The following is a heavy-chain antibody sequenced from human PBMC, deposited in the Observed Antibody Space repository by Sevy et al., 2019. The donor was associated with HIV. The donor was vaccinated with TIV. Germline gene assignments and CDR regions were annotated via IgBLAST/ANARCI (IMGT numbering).Heavy chain of an antibody. CDR2: ISYDGSNK. Sequence: GGSLRLSCAASGFTFSSYGMHWVRQAPGKGLEWVAVISYDGSNKYYADSVKGRFTNSRDNSKNTLYLQMNSLRAEDTAVYYCAKDGGYCSSTGCYAIYYFDYWGQGTLVTVSS. CDR1: GFTFSSYG. D-gene: IGHD2-2*01. J-gene: IGHJ4*02. V-gene: IGHV3-30*18. CDR3: AKDGGYCSSTGCYAIYYFDY.